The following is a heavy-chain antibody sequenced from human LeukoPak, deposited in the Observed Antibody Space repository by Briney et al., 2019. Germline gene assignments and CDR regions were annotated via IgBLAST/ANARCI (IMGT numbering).Heavy chain of an antibody. CDR3: ASIITIFGAFDP. Sequence: PSETLSLTCTVSGGSISSYSWSWIRQPPGKGLEWIGYIYHSGSTYYNPSLKSRVTISVDRSKNQFSLKLSSVTAADTAVYYCASIITIFGAFDPWGQGTLVTVSS. CDR2: IYHSGST. CDR1: GGSISSYS. J-gene: IGHJ5*02. V-gene: IGHV4-30-2*01. D-gene: IGHD3-3*01.